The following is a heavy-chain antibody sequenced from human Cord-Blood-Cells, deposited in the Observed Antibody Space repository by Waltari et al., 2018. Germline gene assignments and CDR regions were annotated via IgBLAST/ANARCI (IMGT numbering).Heavy chain of an antibody. J-gene: IGHJ3*02. CDR2: ISYDGSNK. CDR1: GFTFSSYG. CDR3: AKVPYYDSSGDAFDI. Sequence: QVQLVESGGGVVQPGRSRRLSCAASGFTFSSYGMHWVRQAPGKGLEWVAVISYDGSNKYSADSVEARFTISRANSETPLYLQMNSLRAEDTAVYYCAKVPYYDSSGDAFDIWGQGTMVTVSS. V-gene: IGHV3-30*18. D-gene: IGHD3-22*01.